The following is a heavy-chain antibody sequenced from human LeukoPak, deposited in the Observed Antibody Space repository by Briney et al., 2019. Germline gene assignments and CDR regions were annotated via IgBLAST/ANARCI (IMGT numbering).Heavy chain of an antibody. V-gene: IGHV4-59*08. J-gene: IGHJ4*02. CDR3: ARQAPIGGYDY. CDR2: IYYSGST. CDR1: GGSISSYY. D-gene: IGHD5-12*01. Sequence: SETLSLTCTVSGGSISSYYWSWIRQPPGKGLEWIGYIYYSGSTNYNPTLKSRVTISVDTSKNQFSQKLSSVTAADTAVYYCARQAPIGGYDYWGQGTLVTVSS.